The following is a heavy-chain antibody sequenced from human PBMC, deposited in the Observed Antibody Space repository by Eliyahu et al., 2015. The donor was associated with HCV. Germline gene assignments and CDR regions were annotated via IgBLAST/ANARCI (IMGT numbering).Heavy chain of an antibody. J-gene: IGHJ4*02. CDR3: ARDQGLRPIMFDY. Sequence: QVQLVESGGGVVQPGRSLXXSCAAXGFTFSSYAXPWVRQAPGKGXEWVAVISYDGSNKYYADSVKGRFTISRDNSKNTLYLQMNSLRAEDTAVYYCARDQGLRPIMFDYWGQGTLVTVSS. D-gene: IGHD4-17*01. V-gene: IGHV3-30-3*01. CDR2: ISYDGSNK. CDR1: GFTFSSYA.